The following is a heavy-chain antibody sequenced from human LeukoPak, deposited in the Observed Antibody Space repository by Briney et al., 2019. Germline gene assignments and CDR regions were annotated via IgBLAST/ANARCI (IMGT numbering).Heavy chain of an antibody. J-gene: IGHJ4*02. CDR3: ARYYGDHAGCFDY. D-gene: IGHD4-17*01. CDR2: ISRSSSTI. CDR1: GFTFSTYS. V-gene: IGHV3-48*01. Sequence: GGSLRLSCAASGFTFSTYSMSWVRQAPGKGLEWVSYISRSSSTIYYADSVKGRFITSRDNAKNSLYLQMSSLRAEDTAMYYCARYYGDHAGCFDYWGQGTLVTVSS.